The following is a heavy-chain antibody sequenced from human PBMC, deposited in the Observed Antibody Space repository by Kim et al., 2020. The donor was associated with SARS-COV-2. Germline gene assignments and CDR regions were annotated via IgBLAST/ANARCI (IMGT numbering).Heavy chain of an antibody. CDR2: INPNSGGT. J-gene: IGHJ4*02. CDR3: VRGGSTTMVRGVVPFDN. Sequence: ASVKVSCKASGYTFPGHHIHWVRQAPGQGPEWMGWINPNSGGTDCAQKFQGRVTMTRDTSISTAYMELSRLTSDDTAVYYCVRGGSTTMVRGVVPFDNWGQGPLVTVSS. D-gene: IGHD3-10*01. V-gene: IGHV1-2*02. CDR1: GYTFPGHH.